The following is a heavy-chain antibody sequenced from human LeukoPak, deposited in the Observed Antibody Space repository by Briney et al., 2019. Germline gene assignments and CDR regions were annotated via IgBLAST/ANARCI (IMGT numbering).Heavy chain of an antibody. V-gene: IGHV3-23*01. CDR3: AKTGQLDS. J-gene: IGHJ4*02. Sequence: GGSVRLSCAASGFSFTSNVMTWVRQAPGKGLEWVSTISGNGLSTWYADSVKGRFTISRDTSKNTLSLQMNTLRAEDTAVYYCAKTGQLDSWGQGTLVTVSS. D-gene: IGHD1-1*01. CDR2: ISGNGLST. CDR1: GFSFTSNV.